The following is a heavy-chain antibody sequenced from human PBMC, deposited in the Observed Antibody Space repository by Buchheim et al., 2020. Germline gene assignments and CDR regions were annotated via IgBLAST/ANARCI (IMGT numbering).Heavy chain of an antibody. D-gene: IGHD3-22*01. CDR1: GFTFRSYS. CDR2: ISSASTTI. J-gene: IGHJ4*02. CDR3: AKLNPYWSSGYYGS. Sequence: EVQLVESGGGLVQPGGSLRLSCAASGFTFRSYSMNWVRQAPGKGLERVSFISSASTTIYYADSVKGRFTISRDNANNLLFLEMNSLRVEDSAVYYCAKLNPYWSSGYYGSWGQGTL. V-gene: IGHV3-48*01.